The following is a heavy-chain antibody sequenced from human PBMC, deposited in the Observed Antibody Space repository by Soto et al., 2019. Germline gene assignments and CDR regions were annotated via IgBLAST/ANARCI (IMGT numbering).Heavy chain of an antibody. Sequence: SETLSLTCTVSGGSISSNYWTRIRQPPGKGLEWIGYVYNSGSTNYNPSLKSRVTISEDTSKSQFSLKVNSMTAADTAVYYCARYRREAVAGYTLDNWGQGILVTVSS. D-gene: IGHD6-13*01. J-gene: IGHJ4*02. CDR2: VYNSGST. CDR1: GGSISSNY. CDR3: ARYRREAVAGYTLDN. V-gene: IGHV4-59*01.